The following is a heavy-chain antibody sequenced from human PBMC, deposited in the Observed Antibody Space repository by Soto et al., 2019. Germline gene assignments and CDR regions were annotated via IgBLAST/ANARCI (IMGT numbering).Heavy chain of an antibody. D-gene: IGHD3-10*01. V-gene: IGHV4-34*01. CDR1: GESFSGYY. Sequence: SETLSLTCAVYGESFSGYYWSWIRQPPGKGLEWIGEINHSGSTNYNPSLKSRVTISVDTSKNQFSLKLSSVTAADTAVYYCARGPRGMVRGIYYYYGMDVWGQGTTVT. J-gene: IGHJ6*02. CDR3: ARGPRGMVRGIYYYYGMDV. CDR2: INHSGST.